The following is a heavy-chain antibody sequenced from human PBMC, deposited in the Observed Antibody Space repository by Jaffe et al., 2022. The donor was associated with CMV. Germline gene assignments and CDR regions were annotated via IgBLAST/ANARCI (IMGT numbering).Heavy chain of an antibody. J-gene: IGHJ4*02. CDR2: ISWDGGST. Sequence: EVQLVESGGVVVQPGGSLRLSCAASGFTFDDYTMHWVRQAPGKGLEWVSLISWDGGSTYYADSVKGRFTISRDNSKNSLYLQMNSLRTEDTALYYCAKDARIAARRDEEYYFDYWGQGTLVTVSS. D-gene: IGHD6-6*01. CDR1: GFTFDDYT. V-gene: IGHV3-43*01. CDR3: AKDARIAARRDEEYYFDY.